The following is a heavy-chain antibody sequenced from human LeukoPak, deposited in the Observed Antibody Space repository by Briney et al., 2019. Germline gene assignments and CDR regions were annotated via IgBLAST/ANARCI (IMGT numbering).Heavy chain of an antibody. D-gene: IGHD3-10*01. V-gene: IGHV1-2*02. CDR2: INPNSGGT. Sequence: ASVKVSCKASGYTFTSYGINWVRQAPGQGLEWMGWINPNSGGTNYAQKFQGRVTMTRDTSISTAYMELSRLRSDDTAVYYCARVRNYYGSGSYDYWGQGTLVTVSS. J-gene: IGHJ4*02. CDR3: ARVRNYYGSGSYDY. CDR1: GYTFTSYG.